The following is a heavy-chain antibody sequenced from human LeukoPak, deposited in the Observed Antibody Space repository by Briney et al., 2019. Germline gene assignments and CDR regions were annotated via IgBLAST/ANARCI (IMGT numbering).Heavy chain of an antibody. D-gene: IGHD4-17*01. CDR3: AKKAVTLVY. CDR1: GFTFRSYA. Sequence: GGSLRLSCAASGFTFRSYAMSWVRQAPGKGLGWVSAISGSGGSTYYADSVKGRVPISRDNAKNKLHLHMHGLRAEDTAVYYCAKKAVTLVYWGQGTLVTVSS. V-gene: IGHV3-23*01. CDR2: ISGSGGST. J-gene: IGHJ4*02.